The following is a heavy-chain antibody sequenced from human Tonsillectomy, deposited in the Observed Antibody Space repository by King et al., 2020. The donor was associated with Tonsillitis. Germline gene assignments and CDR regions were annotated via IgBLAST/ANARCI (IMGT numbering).Heavy chain of an antibody. CDR3: ARYGEGWFDP. J-gene: IGHJ5*02. CDR2: IYYSGST. V-gene: IGHV4-61*01. D-gene: IGHD3-10*01. CDR1: GGSVSSGSYY. Sequence: VQLQESGPGLVKPSETLSLTCTVSGGSVSSGSYYWSWIRQPPGRGLEWIGYIYYSGSTNYNPSLKSRVTISVDTSKNQFSLKLSSVTAADTAVYYCARYGEGWFDPWGQGTLVTVSS.